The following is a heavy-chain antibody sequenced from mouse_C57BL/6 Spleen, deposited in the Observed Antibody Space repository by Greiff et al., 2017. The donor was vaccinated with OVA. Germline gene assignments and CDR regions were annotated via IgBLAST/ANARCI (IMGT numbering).Heavy chain of an antibody. CDR3: ASITTVSDY. D-gene: IGHD1-1*01. CDR2: IDPSDSYT. CDR1: GYTFTSYW. V-gene: IGHV1-59*01. J-gene: IGHJ2*01. Sequence: VKLQQPGAELVRPGTSVKLSCKASGYTFTSYWMHWVKQRPGQGLEWIGVIDPSDSYTNYNQKFKGKATLTVDTSSSTAYMQLSSLTSEDSAVYYCASITTVSDYWGQGTTLTVSS.